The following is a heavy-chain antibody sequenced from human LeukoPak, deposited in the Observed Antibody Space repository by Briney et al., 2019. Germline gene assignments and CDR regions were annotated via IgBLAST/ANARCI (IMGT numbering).Heavy chain of an antibody. Sequence: GGSLRLSCAASGFTFSNYHMNWVRQAPGKGLEWVSYISSWSSLIYYADSVKGRFAISRDNAKSSLYLQMNSLRAEDTAVYYCARSPWGISMIIEAWGQGTLVTVSS. CDR2: ISSWSSLI. CDR1: GFTFSNYH. J-gene: IGHJ5*02. D-gene: IGHD3-22*01. CDR3: ARSPWGISMIIEA. V-gene: IGHV3-48*01.